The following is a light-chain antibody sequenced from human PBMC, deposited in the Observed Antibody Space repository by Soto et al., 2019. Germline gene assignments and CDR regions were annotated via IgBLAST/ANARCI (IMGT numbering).Light chain of an antibody. CDR1: QSVSSSY. CDR3: QQYGSSPYT. Sequence: EIVLTQSPGTLSLSPGERATLSCRASQSVSSSYLAWYQQKPGQAPRLLIYGASSRATGIPDRFSGSGSGTDFTLTSSRLEPEDFAVYYCQQYGSSPYTFGPGTKLEIK. V-gene: IGKV3-20*01. CDR2: GAS. J-gene: IGKJ2*01.